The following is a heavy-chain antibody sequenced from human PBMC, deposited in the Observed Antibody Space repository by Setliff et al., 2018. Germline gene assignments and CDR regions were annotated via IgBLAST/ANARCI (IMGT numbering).Heavy chain of an antibody. CDR3: ARGFDVCGGGACYTDGPYYFDY. CDR1: GASISSPTYS. V-gene: IGHV4-39*01. CDR2: VYSSGST. J-gene: IGHJ4*02. D-gene: IGHD2-21*02. Sequence: SETLSLTCTVSGASISSPTYSWGWIRQPPGKGLEWVGTVYSSGSTYYNTSLRGRISISVDTSKNQFALKLSSVSAADTAVYYCARGFDVCGGGACYTDGPYYFDYWGLGTLVTVSS.